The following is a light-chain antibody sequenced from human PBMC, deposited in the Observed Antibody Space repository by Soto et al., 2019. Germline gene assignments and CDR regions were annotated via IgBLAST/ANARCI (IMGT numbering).Light chain of an antibody. CDR1: SSDIGGHNY. Sequence: QSALTQPPSASGSPGQSVTISCTGTSSDIGGHNYVSWYQHHPGKAPKLIIYEVTKRPSGVPDRFSGSKSGNTASLTVSGLQTEDEADYYCSSYTSSSPCVFGTGTKLTVL. V-gene: IGLV2-8*01. J-gene: IGLJ1*01. CDR3: SSYTSSSPCV. CDR2: EVT.